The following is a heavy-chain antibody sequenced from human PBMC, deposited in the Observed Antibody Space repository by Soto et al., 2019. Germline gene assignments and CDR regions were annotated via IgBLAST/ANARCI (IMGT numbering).Heavy chain of an antibody. V-gene: IGHV1-18*01. CDR3: ARDSSGGWFDP. CDR2: ISAYNGNT. CDR1: GDTFTSYG. Sequence: GASVKVCCKASGDTFTSYGISWVRQAPGQGLEWMGWISAYNGNTNYAQKLQGRVTMTTDTSTSTAYMELRSLRSDDTAVYYCARDSSGGWFDPWGQGTLVTVSS. D-gene: IGHD6-19*01. J-gene: IGHJ5*02.